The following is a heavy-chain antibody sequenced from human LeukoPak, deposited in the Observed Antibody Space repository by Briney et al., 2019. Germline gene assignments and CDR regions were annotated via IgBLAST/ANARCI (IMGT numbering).Heavy chain of an antibody. CDR2: ISGYTGKT. Sequence: ASVKVSCKASGYTFKIRGISWVRQAPGQGLEWMGWISGYTGKTNYTQSFQDRVSMTTDTSTNTAYMELRSLRSDHTALYYCGRGGGDHLIDHWGQGTLVIVSS. CDR1: GYTFKIRG. J-gene: IGHJ4*02. V-gene: IGHV1-18*01. CDR3: GRGGGDHLIDH. D-gene: IGHD2-21*02.